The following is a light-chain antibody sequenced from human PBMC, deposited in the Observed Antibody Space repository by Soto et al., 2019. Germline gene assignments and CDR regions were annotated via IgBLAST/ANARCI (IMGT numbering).Light chain of an antibody. CDR3: QQSYSTPKT. CDR2: AAS. V-gene: IGKV1-39*01. CDR1: QSISSY. J-gene: IGKJ1*01. Sequence: DIQMTQSPSSLSASVGDRVTITCRASQSISSYLNWYQQKPGKAPKLLIYAASSLQSGVPSRFSGSGSGTDFTLTISSLQPEDFATYYCQQSYSTPKTFGHGTKVQIX.